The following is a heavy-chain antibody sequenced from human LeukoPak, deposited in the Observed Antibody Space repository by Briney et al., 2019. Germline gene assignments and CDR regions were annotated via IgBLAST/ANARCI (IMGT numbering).Heavy chain of an antibody. CDR1: GYTFTGYY. Sequence: ASVKVSCKASGYTFTGYYMHWVRQAPGQGLEWMGWINPNTGGTNYAQKFQGRVTMTRDTSTSTVFLDLSSLRSEDTAVYYCATAPYSSGSFQHWGQGTLVTVSS. CDR3: ATAPYSSGSFQH. D-gene: IGHD3-22*01. V-gene: IGHV1-2*02. J-gene: IGHJ1*01. CDR2: INPNTGGT.